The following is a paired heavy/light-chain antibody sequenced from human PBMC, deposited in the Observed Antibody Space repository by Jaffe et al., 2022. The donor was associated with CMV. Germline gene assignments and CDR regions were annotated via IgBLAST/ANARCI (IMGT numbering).Light chain of an antibody. CDR3: LIWHSDAVV. V-gene: IGLV5-45*03. CDR1: GGISVDTYN. J-gene: IGLJ2*01. Sequence: QAVLTQPSSLSASPGASASLTCTLRGGISVDTYNIHWYQQKPGSPPQFLLRYRSVSHNHRASGVPSRFSGSKDASANAGILLISGLQSEDEADYYCLIWHSDAVVFGGGTKLTVL. CDR2: YRSVSHN.
Heavy chain of an antibody. CDR3: ARDSDSSYLQH. D-gene: IGHD2-21*02. CDR2: TWYRANWYN. J-gene: IGHJ1*01. V-gene: IGHV6-1*01. Sequence: QIQLQQSGPGLVRPSQTLSLTCDISGDSVSNNSVTWNWIRQSPSKGLEWLGRTWYRANWYNDYAVSVRSRITIDPDTSKNRVSLQLNSVTPDDTAVYYCARDSDSSYLQHWGQGTLVTVSS. CDR1: GDSVSNNSVT.